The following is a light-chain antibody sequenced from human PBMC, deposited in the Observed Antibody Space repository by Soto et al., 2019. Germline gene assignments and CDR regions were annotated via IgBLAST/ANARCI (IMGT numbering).Light chain of an antibody. CDR1: SGDIGSYNR. J-gene: IGLJ7*01. CDR3: AAWDDSLSGAV. Sequence: QSALTQPASVSGSPGQSITISCTGTSGDIGSYNRVSWYQQHPGKAPKLVIDRNNQRPSGVPDRFSGSKSGTSASLAISGLRSEDEADYYCAAWDDSLSGAVFGGGTQLTVL. V-gene: IGLV1-47*01. CDR2: RNN.